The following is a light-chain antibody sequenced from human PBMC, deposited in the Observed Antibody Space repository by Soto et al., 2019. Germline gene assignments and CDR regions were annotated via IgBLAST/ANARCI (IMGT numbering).Light chain of an antibody. J-gene: IGKJ1*01. Sequence: DIQLTQSPSTQSASVGDRVTITCRASQTIDKKLAWYQQKPGKAPKLLIFDASTLETGVPLRFSGSGSGTEFSLSINSLQPEDFETCFCQQYDLYWTFGQGTKVAI. V-gene: IGKV1-5*01. CDR3: QQYDLYWT. CDR2: DAS. CDR1: QTIDKK.